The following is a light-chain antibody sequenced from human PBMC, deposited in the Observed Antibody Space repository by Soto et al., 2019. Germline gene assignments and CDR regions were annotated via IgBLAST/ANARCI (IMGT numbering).Light chain of an antibody. CDR1: RSILYSSNNKNY. J-gene: IGKJ4*01. CDR3: QQYYSAPLT. V-gene: IGKV4-1*01. Sequence: DIVMTQSPDAQAVSLGERATNNCKSSRSILYSSNNKNYLAWYQQKPGQPPKLLIYWASTRESGVPDRFSGSGSGTDFTLTISSLQAEDVAVYYCQQYYSAPLTFGGGTKVEIK. CDR2: WAS.